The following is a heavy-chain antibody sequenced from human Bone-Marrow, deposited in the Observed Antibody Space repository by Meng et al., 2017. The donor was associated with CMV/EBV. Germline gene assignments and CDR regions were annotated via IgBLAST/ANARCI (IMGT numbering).Heavy chain of an antibody. CDR2: IYPGDSDT. Sequence: GESLKISCKGSGYSFTSYWIGWVRQMPGKGLEWMGIIYPGDSDTRYSPPFQGQVTISADKSISTAYLQWSSLKASDTAMYYCARVATWYCSSTSCSYFDYWGQGTLVTVSS. V-gene: IGHV5-51*01. J-gene: IGHJ4*02. CDR3: ARVATWYCSSTSCSYFDY. D-gene: IGHD2-2*01. CDR1: GYSFTSYW.